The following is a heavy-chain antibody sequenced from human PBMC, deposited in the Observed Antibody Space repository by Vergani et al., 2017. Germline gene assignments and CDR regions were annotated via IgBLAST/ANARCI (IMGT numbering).Heavy chain of an antibody. CDR1: GGSLDIHSQT. CDR2: IDVKGNS. J-gene: IGHJ3*02. D-gene: IGHD2-21*01. Sequence: QAQLQESGPRLLKPSQTLSLTCSFSGGSLDIHSQTWGWIRQPAGQGLEWIGLIDVKGNSNFSPSLESRVTMSAAASRGRLALNLRSVTTSDTAVYYCVRVLHTAYILGAFDIWGQGIKVTVSS. V-gene: IGHV4-61*02. CDR3: VRVLHTAYILGAFDI.